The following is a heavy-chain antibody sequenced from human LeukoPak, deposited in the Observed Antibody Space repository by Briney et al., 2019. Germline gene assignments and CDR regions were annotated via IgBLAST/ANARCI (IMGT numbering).Heavy chain of an antibody. CDR3: ASKIAAAGTAGE. D-gene: IGHD6-13*01. V-gene: IGHV3-23*01. Sequence: PGGSLRLSCAASGFTFSSYAMSWVRQAPGKGLEWVSAISGSGGSTYYADSVKGRFTISRDNSKNTLYLQMNSLRAEDTAVYYCASKIAAAGTAGEWGQGTLVTVSS. CDR2: ISGSGGST. J-gene: IGHJ4*02. CDR1: GFTFSSYA.